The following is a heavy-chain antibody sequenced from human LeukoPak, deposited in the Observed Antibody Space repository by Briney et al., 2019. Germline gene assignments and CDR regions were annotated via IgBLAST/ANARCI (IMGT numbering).Heavy chain of an antibody. Sequence: GGSLRLSCAASRFTFSTYSMNWVRQAPGKGLEWVSSISGTSGYIDYADSVKGRFTISRDNAKNSLYLQMNSLRAEDTGLYYCARDLWFWSGHRQDILVGDDHWGQGTLVTVSS. CDR3: ARDLWFWSGHRQDILVGDDH. CDR1: RFTFSTYS. J-gene: IGHJ5*02. D-gene: IGHD3-3*01. V-gene: IGHV3-21*04. CDR2: ISGTSGYI.